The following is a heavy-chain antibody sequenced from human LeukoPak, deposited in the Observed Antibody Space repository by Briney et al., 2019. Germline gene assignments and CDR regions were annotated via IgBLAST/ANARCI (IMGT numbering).Heavy chain of an antibody. CDR3: ARPSRIGYSNGLVLQH. J-gene: IGHJ1*01. V-gene: IGHV3-30*03. CDR2: ISYDGSNK. Sequence: GGSLRLSCAASGFTFSSYGMHWVRQAPGKGLEWVAVISYDGSNKYYADSVKGRLTISRDNSKNTLYLQMNSLRAEDTAVYYCARPSRIGYSNGLVLQHWGQGTLVTVSS. D-gene: IGHD4-11*01. CDR1: GFTFSSYG.